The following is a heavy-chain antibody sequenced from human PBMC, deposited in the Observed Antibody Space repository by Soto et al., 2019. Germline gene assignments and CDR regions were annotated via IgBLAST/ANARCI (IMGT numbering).Heavy chain of an antibody. CDR1: GFTFDDYT. Sequence: GGSLRLSCAASGFTFDDYTMHWVRQAPGKGLEWVSMISWDGGNTYYADSVKGRFTISRDNSKNSLYLQMNSLRTEDTALYYCAKDTSWTIDYCGQGTLVTVSS. CDR3: AKDTSWTIDY. D-gene: IGHD4-17*01. J-gene: IGHJ4*02. CDR2: ISWDGGNT. V-gene: IGHV3-43*01.